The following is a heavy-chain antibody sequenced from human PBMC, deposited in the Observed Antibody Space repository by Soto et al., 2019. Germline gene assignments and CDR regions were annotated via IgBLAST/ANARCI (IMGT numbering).Heavy chain of an antibody. CDR2: IYPGDSDT. CDR3: ARPNVGGYYYYGMDV. CDR1: GYSFTRYW. V-gene: IGHV5-51*01. Sequence: PGESLKISCKGSGYSFTRYWIGWVRQMPGKGLEWMGIIYPGDSDTRYSPSFQGQVTISADKSISTAYLQWSSLKASDTAMYYCARPNVGGYYYYGMDVWGQGTTVTVSS. D-gene: IGHD1-26*01. J-gene: IGHJ6*02.